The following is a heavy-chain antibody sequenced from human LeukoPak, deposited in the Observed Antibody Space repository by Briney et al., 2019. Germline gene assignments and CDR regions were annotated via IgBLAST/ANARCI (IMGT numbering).Heavy chain of an antibody. Sequence: GGSLRLSCAASGFTFSSYAMSWVRQAPGKGLEWVSAISGSGGSTYYADSVKGRFTISRDNSKNTLYLQMNSLRAEDTAVYYCAKTRGCDILTGYLNWFDPWGQGTLVIVSS. J-gene: IGHJ5*02. CDR3: AKTRGCDILTGYLNWFDP. V-gene: IGHV3-23*01. CDR2: ISGSGGST. CDR1: GFTFSSYA. D-gene: IGHD3-9*01.